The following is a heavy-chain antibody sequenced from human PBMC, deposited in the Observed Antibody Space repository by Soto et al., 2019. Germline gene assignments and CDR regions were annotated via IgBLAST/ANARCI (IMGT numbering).Heavy chain of an antibody. CDR3: AIRPPKVLLPAADSFDY. CDR1: GFTFSSYA. V-gene: IGHV3-23*01. CDR2: ISVSGGST. Sequence: PGGSLRLSCAASGFTFSSYAMSWVRQAPGKGLEWVSGISVSGGSTYYADSVKGRFTISRDNSKNTVYLQMNSLRAEDTAVYYCAIRPPKVLLPAADSFDYWGQGTLVTVSS. J-gene: IGHJ4*02. D-gene: IGHD2-2*01.